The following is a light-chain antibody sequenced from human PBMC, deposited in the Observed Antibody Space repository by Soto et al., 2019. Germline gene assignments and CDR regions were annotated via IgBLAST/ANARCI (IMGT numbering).Light chain of an antibody. J-gene: IGKJ4*01. V-gene: IGKV3-20*01. CDR1: QSVNRN. CDR2: DAS. CDR3: QQYGSSPLT. Sequence: EIVMTQSPATLSVPPGERVTLSCRAGQSVNRNLAWYQQKPGQAPRLLIYDASNRATGIPDRFSGSGSGTDFTLTISRLEPEDFAVYYCQQYGSSPLTFGGGTKVDNK.